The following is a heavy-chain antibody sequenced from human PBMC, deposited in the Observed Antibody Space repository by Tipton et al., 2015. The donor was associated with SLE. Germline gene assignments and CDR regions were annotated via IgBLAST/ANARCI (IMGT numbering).Heavy chain of an antibody. J-gene: IGHJ4*02. V-gene: IGHV3-7*03. CDR2: IREDSSEK. D-gene: IGHD1-1*01. Sequence: GSLRLSCAASAFTFSRFWMSWVRQAPGKGLEWVANIREDSSEKYYVDSVRGRFTISRDNAENSLYLQMNSLRVEDTAVYYCARGFGNDAGYWGQGTLVTVSS. CDR3: ARGFGNDAGY. CDR1: AFTFSRFW.